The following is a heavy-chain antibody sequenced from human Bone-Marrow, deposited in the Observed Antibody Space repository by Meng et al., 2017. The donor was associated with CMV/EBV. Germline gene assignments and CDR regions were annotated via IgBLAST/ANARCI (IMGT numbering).Heavy chain of an antibody. CDR1: GGTFSSYA. J-gene: IGHJ6*02. CDR2: IIPILGIA. CDR3: VREGYYYDSSGYYVTYYYYGMDV. V-gene: IGHV1-69*10. D-gene: IGHD3-22*01. Sequence: SVNVSRKASGGTFSSYAISWVRQAPGQGLEWMGGIIPILGIANYAQKFQGRVTITADKSTSTAYMELSSLRSEDTAVYYWVREGYYYDSSGYYVTYYYYGMDVWGQGTTVTVSS.